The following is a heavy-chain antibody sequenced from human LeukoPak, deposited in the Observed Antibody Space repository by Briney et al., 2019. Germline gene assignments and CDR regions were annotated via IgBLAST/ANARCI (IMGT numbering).Heavy chain of an antibody. V-gene: IGHV1-69*01. D-gene: IGHD3-10*01. CDR1: GGTFSSYA. J-gene: IGHJ3*02. CDR3: ARLGSPKNYYGSGSYYKEEDAFDI. Sequence: SVKASCKASGGTFSSYAISWVRQAPGQGLEWMGGIIPIFGTANYAQKFQGRVTITADESTSTAYMELSSLRSEDTAVYYCARLGSPKNYYGSGSYYKEEDAFDIWGQGTMVTVSS. CDR2: IIPIFGTA.